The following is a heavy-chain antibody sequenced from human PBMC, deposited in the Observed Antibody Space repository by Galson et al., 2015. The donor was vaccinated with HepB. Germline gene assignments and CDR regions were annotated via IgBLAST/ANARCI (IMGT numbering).Heavy chain of an antibody. D-gene: IGHD3-22*01. J-gene: IGHJ4*02. Sequence: SLRLSCAASGFTVSSNYMSWVRQAPGKGLEWVSVIYSDGRTYYADSVKGRFTISRDNSKNTLYLQMNSLRVEDTAVYYCARGRGRIVEGGQGTLVTVSS. CDR2: IYSDGRT. CDR1: GFTVSSNY. CDR3: ARGRGRIVE. V-gene: IGHV3-53*01.